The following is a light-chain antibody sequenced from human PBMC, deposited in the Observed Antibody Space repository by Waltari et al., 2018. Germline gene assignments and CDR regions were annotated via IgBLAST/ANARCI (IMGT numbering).Light chain of an antibody. Sequence: EVVMTPSPAILSVSAGARATLSCRASQSIHDNLAWYQHRPGQSPRLLIYGASTRAPEIPGRFVGGGSGTEFTLTIRSLQSEDSAVYYCQQYNVWPPLTFGGGTKVEVK. CDR2: GAS. CDR1: QSIHDN. CDR3: QQYNVWPPLT. V-gene: IGKV3-15*01. J-gene: IGKJ4*01.